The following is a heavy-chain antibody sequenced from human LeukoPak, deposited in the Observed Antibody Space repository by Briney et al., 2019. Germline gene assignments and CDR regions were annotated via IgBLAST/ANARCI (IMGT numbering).Heavy chain of an antibody. D-gene: IGHD4-17*01. J-gene: IGHJ6*03. Sequence: GGSLRLSCAASGFTFNSYAMNWVRQAPGVGLQWISYITGSSRIIYYADSVKGRFTISRDNAKNSLYLQMNSLRAEDTAVYYCARDGDSDYYYMDVWGKGTTVTVSS. CDR2: ITGSSRII. CDR3: ARDGDSDYYYMDV. CDR1: GFTFNSYA. V-gene: IGHV3-48*04.